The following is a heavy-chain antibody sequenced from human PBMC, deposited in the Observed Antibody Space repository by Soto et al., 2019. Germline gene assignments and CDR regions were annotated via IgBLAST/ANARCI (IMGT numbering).Heavy chain of an antibody. CDR1: GDSISSGGYY. V-gene: IGHV4-31*03. J-gene: IGHJ5*02. CDR3: ARAPIKGSRGWWFDP. CDR2: IYYSGST. Sequence: QVQLQESGPGLVKPSQTLSLTCTVSGDSISSGGYYWTWIRQHPGKSLEWIGYIYYSGSTNYNPSLKNRVTMSVDTSKIQFSLKLSSVTAADTAVYYCARAPIKGSRGWWFDPWGQGTLVTVSS. D-gene: IGHD6-19*01.